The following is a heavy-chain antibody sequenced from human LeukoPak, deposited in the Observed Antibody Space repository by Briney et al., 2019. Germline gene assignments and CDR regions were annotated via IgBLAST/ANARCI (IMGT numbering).Heavy chain of an antibody. J-gene: IGHJ6*03. CDR1: ADSISGYS. CDR3: ARRLYSSTYYFYYMDV. D-gene: IGHD6-13*01. CDR2: FYTSGSI. V-gene: IGHV4-4*07. Sequence: SETLSLTCTVSADSISGYSWTWVRQPAGKGLEWIGRFYTSGSINYNPSLKSRVTVSVDTSKNQFSLEMTSVTAADTAVYYCARRLYSSTYYFYYMDVWGKGTTVTVSS.